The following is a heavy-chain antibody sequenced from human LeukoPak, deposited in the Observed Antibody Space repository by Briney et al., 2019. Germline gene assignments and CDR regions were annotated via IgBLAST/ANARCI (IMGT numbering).Heavy chain of an antibody. CDR1: GGSFSGYY. D-gene: IGHD6-13*01. V-gene: IGHV4-34*01. CDR3: ARHAGYSSSWYKV. CDR2: INHSGST. Sequence: SETLSLTCAVYGGSFSGYYWSWIRQPPGKGLEWIGEINHSGSTNYNPSLKSRVTISVDTSKNQFSLKLSSVTAADTAVYYCARHAGYSSSWYKVWGKGTTVTVSP. J-gene: IGHJ6*04.